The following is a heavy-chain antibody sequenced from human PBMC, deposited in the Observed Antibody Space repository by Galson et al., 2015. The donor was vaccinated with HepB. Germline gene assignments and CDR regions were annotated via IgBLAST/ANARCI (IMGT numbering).Heavy chain of an antibody. J-gene: IGHJ3*02. D-gene: IGHD2-2*01. CDR3: ARDIHDIVVVPAATNDAFDI. V-gene: IGHV1-18*01. CDR2: ISAYNGNT. CDR1: GYTFTSYG. Sequence: SVKVSCKASGYTFTSYGISWVRQAPGQGLEWMGWISAYNGNTNYAQKLQGRVTMTTDTSTSTAYMELRSLRSDDTAVYYCARDIHDIVVVPAATNDAFDIWGQGTMVTVSS.